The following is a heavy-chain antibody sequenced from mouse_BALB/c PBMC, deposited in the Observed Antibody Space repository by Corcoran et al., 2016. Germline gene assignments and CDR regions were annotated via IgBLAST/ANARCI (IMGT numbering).Heavy chain of an antibody. CDR2: INTYTGEP. CDR3: ARGGNYWYFDV. CDR1: GYTFTNYG. D-gene: IGHD2-1*01. J-gene: IGHJ1*01. Sequence: QIQLVQSGPELKKPGETVKISCKASGYTFTNYGMNWVKQAPGKGLKWMGWINTYTGEPTYADDFKGRFAFSLETSASTAYLQINNLKNEDTATDFCARGGNYWYFDVWGAGTTVTVSS. V-gene: IGHV9-3-1*01.